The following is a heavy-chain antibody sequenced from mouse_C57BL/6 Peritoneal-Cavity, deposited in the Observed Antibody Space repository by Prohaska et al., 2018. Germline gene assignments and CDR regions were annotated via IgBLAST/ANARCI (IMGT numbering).Heavy chain of an antibody. CDR3: VKSILSLSAMDY. D-gene: IGHD6-1*01. V-gene: IGHV1-61*01. Sequence: QVQLQQPVAELVRPGSSVKLSCKDSGYTFTSYWMDWVKHRPGQGLEWIGNIYSSDSETHYNQKFKDKDTLTVAKSSSTAYMQVNSLTSKDSAVYYCVKSILSLSAMDYWGQGTSVTVSS. J-gene: IGHJ4*01. CDR2: IYSSDSET. CDR1: GYTFTSYW.